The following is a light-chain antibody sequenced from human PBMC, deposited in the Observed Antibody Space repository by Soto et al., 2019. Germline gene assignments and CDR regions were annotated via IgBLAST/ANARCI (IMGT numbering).Light chain of an antibody. CDR2: DAS. V-gene: IGKV1-5*01. Sequence: DIQMTQSPSTLSASVGDRVTITCRAGQRISSWLAWYQQKPGKAPKLLIYDASTLESGVPSRFSGSGSGTEFTLTISSLQPDDFATYYCQQYNNYPYTFGQGTKLEIK. CDR1: QRISSW. CDR3: QQYNNYPYT. J-gene: IGKJ2*01.